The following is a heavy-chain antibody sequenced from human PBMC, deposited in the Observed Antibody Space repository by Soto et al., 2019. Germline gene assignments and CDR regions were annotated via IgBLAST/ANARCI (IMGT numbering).Heavy chain of an antibody. Sequence: QVHLVQSGAEVKKPGASVKVSCKASGYTFTSYGITWVRQAPGQELEWMGWISAHNGNTDYAQKLQGRVIVTRDTTPSTAYMELRSLMSDDTAVYYCARGGYGDYWGQGARVTVSS. CDR1: GYTFTSYG. CDR2: ISAHNGNT. V-gene: IGHV1-18*01. D-gene: IGHD1-1*01. J-gene: IGHJ4*02. CDR3: ARGGYGDY.